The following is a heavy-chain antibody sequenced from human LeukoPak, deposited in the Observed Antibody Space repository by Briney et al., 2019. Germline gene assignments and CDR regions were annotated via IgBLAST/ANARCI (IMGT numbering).Heavy chain of an antibody. CDR3: AKGYTSGFFPSWFDP. Sequence: GGSLRLSCAASGFTFDDYAMHWVRQAPGKGLEWVSGITWNSGTIGYADSVKGRFTISRDNAKNSLYLQMNSLRTEDTAFYYCAKGYTSGFFPSWFDPWGQGTLVTVSS. J-gene: IGHJ5*02. CDR1: GFTFDDYA. CDR2: ITWNSGTI. V-gene: IGHV3-9*01. D-gene: IGHD6-19*01.